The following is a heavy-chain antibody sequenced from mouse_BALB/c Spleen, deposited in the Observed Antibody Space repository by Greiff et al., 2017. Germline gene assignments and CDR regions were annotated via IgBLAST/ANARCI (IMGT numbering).Heavy chain of an antibody. CDR1: GFTFSSYA. Sequence: DVHLVESGGGLVKPGGSLKLSCAASGFTFSSYAMSWVRQTPEKRLEWVASISSGGSTYYPDSVKGRFTISRDNARNILYLQMSSLRSEDTAMYYCARGQDYGSSYFDYWGQGTTLTVSS. CDR2: ISSGGST. D-gene: IGHD1-1*01. V-gene: IGHV5-6-5*01. J-gene: IGHJ2*01. CDR3: ARGQDYGSSYFDY.